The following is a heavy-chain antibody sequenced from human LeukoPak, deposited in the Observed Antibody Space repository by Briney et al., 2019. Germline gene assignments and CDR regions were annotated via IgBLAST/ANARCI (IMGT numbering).Heavy chain of an antibody. CDR2: ISAYNGNT. Sequence: ASVKVSCKASGYTFTIYGISWVRQAPGQGLEWMGWISAYNGNTNYAQKLQGRVTMTTDTSTSTAYVELRSLRSDDTAVYYCASWNSSYDSSGYYYVDVFDYWGQGTLVTVSS. J-gene: IGHJ4*02. CDR3: ASWNSSYDSSGYYYVDVFDY. V-gene: IGHV1-18*01. CDR1: GYTFTIYG. D-gene: IGHD3-22*01.